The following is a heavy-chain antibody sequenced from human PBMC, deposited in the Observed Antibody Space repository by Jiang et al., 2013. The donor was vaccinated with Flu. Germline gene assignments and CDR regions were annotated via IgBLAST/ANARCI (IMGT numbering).Heavy chain of an antibody. D-gene: IGHD3-22*01. J-gene: IGHJ6*04. V-gene: IGHV1-69*01. CDR2: VIPIFPRT. CDR3: ARLSSVRRGSSHYSFSFLAV. Sequence: SGAEVKRPGSSVKVSCKASGGTFKNSPISWVRRAPGHGLEWMGGVIPIFPRTHYAQKFQGRVTITADESSTTSFLELTDLRSEDTAIYYCARLSSVRRGSSHYSFSFLAVWGTGTTVTVSS. CDR1: GGTFKNSP.